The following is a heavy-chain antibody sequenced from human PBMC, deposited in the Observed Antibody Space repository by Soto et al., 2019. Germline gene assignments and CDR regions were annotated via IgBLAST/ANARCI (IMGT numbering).Heavy chain of an antibody. CDR1: GFTFSSYS. D-gene: IGHD3-10*01. Sequence: EVQLVESGGGLVQPGGSLRLSCAASGFTFSSYSMNWVRQAPGKGLEWVSYISSSSSTIYYADSVKGRFTISRDNAKNSLYLQMSSLRAEDTAVYYCASIWFGAMGDAFDIWGQGTMVTVSS. J-gene: IGHJ3*02. V-gene: IGHV3-48*01. CDR2: ISSSSSTI. CDR3: ASIWFGAMGDAFDI.